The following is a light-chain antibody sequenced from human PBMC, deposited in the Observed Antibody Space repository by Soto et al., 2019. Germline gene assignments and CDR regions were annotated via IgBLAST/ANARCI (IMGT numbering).Light chain of an antibody. CDR2: AAS. Sequence: EILLTQSPSTLSLSPVEGVTLSCRASQSVTVNSLAWYQQKPGQAPRLLIYAASTRAAAVPGRFTGSGSGTDFALTISRLEPEDFGVYYCQQYGDSPLTSGPGTKVDIK. J-gene: IGKJ3*01. V-gene: IGKV3-20*01. CDR1: QSVTVNS. CDR3: QQYGDSPLT.